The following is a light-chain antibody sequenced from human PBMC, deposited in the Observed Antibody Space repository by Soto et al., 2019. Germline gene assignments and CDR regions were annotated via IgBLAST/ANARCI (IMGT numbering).Light chain of an antibody. CDR3: QKYNTAPQT. CDR2: ASS. V-gene: IGKV1-27*01. CDR1: QGIIDY. Sequence: DIRMTQSPSSLSASVGDRVTITCRASQGIIDYVAWFQQKPGKAPKLLIYASSTLQSGVPSRFSGSGSGTDVNLTISSQQPEDVATYYCQKYNTAPQTFGQGTKVEIK. J-gene: IGKJ1*01.